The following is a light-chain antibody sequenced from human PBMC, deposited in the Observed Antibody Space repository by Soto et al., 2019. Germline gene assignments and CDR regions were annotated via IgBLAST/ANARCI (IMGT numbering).Light chain of an antibody. CDR1: HSVSSSY. Sequence: EIGLTQSPGTLSLSPWERATLSCRASHSVSSSYLACCQRRPVHCPRLLIGVASSIATGSPARLSGSGYGTDFSLTTSRLEAADFVVYYCQQYGSSYGLTFGGGTKVDI. CDR2: VAS. V-gene: IGKV3-20*01. CDR3: QQYGSSYGLT. J-gene: IGKJ4*01.